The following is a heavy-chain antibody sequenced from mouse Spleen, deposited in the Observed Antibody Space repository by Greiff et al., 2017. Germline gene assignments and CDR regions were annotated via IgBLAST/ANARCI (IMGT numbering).Heavy chain of an antibody. Sequence: QVQLQQSGPELVKPGASVKISCKASGYSFTSYYIHWVKQRPGQGLEWIGWIYPGSGNTKYNEKFKGKATLTADTSSSTAYMQLSSLTSEDSAVYYCARPSHYYGSGGFAYWGQGTLVTVSA. V-gene: IGHV1-66*01. CDR1: GYSFTSYY. D-gene: IGHD1-1*01. J-gene: IGHJ3*01. CDR3: ARPSHYYGSGGFAY. CDR2: IYPGSGNT.